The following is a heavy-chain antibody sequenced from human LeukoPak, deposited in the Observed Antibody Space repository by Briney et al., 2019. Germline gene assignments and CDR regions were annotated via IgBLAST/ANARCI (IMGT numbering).Heavy chain of an antibody. CDR1: GFTFRNFV. CDR3: APPDIRPGYNFGYGVDGFGI. Sequence: PGGSLRLSCAASGFTFRNFVMHWVRQAPGKGLEWVAFIRYDGSNKYYADSVKGRFAISRDNSKNTLYLQMGSLRVDDTAVYYCAPPDIRPGYNFGYGVDGFGIWGQGTMVTVSS. V-gene: IGHV3-30*02. D-gene: IGHD1-1*01. CDR2: IRYDGSNK. J-gene: IGHJ3*02.